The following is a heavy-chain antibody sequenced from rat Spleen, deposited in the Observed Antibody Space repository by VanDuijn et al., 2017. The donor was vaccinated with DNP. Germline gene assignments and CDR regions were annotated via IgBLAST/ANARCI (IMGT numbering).Heavy chain of an antibody. CDR1: GFTFSDYN. CDR2: IIHDGTTT. J-gene: IGHJ3*01. V-gene: IGHV5-22*01. CDR3: TTDAAY. Sequence: EVQLVESGGGLVQPGRSLKLSCAASGFTFSDYNMAWVRQAPKKGLEWVSAIIHDGTTTYYGDSGKDRSVKGRFTISRDNAKRTRYLQMNSLGSEDTATYYCTTDAAYWGQGTLVTVSS.